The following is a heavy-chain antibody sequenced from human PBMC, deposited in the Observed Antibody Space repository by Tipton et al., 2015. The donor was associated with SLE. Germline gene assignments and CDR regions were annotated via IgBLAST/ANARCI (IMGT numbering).Heavy chain of an antibody. Sequence: TLSLTCTVSGGSISSHYWSWIRQPPGKGLEWIGYIYYSGSTSYNPSLKSRVTISVDTAKNQFSLKLSSVTAADTAVYYCARSAGYGSNWAHFDYWGQGTLVTVSS. V-gene: IGHV4-59*11. CDR3: ARSAGYGSNWAHFDY. J-gene: IGHJ4*02. D-gene: IGHD6-13*01. CDR2: IYYSGST. CDR1: GGSISSHY.